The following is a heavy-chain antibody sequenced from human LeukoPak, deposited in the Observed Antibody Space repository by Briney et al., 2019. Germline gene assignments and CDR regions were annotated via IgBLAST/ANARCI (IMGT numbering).Heavy chain of an antibody. J-gene: IGHJ4*02. CDR3: ARDSGGFDY. V-gene: IGHV4-61*02. D-gene: IGHD1-14*01. CDR1: GGSISSGSYY. Sequence: SQTLSLTCTVSGGSISSGSYYWSWIRQPAGKGLEWIGRIYTSGSTNYNPSLKSRVTISVDTSKNQFSLKLSSVTAADTAVYYCARDSGGFDYWGQGTLATVSS. CDR2: IYTSGST.